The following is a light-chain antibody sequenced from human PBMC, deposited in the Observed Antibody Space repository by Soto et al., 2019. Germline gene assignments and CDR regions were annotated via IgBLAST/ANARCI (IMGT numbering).Light chain of an antibody. V-gene: IGKV3-20*01. Sequence: EIVLTQSPGTLSLSPGDRATLSCRASQSVSSSDLALYQQKPDQAPRLLIYGASTRATGITDRFSGSGSGTDFTLTISRLEPEDFAVYYCQQYGGSPLYTFGQGTKLEIK. CDR1: QSVSSSD. CDR3: QQYGGSPLYT. CDR2: GAS. J-gene: IGKJ2*01.